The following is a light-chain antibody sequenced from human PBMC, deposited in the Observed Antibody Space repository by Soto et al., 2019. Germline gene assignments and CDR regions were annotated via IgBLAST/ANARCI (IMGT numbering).Light chain of an antibody. CDR3: QQYGSLPET. CDR2: EAS. V-gene: IGKV3-20*01. J-gene: IGKJ1*01. Sequence: EIVLTQSPGTLSLSPGERATLSCRASQSVRSDYLAWYQQKPGRAPRLLIYEASSRATGIPDRFSGSGSGTDFTLTMRRLEPEDFAVYFCQQYGSLPETFGQGTKVEIK. CDR1: QSVRSDY.